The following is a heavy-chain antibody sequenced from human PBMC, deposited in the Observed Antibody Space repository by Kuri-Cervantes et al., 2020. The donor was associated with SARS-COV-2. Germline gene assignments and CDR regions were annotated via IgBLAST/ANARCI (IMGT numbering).Heavy chain of an antibody. Sequence: ASVKVSCKASGYTFTSYAMHWVRQAPGQRLEWMGWINAGNGNTKYSQKFQGRVTITRDTSASTAYMELRSLRSDDTAVYYCARVYSSGSYYYYGMAVWGQGTTVTVSS. CDR1: GYTFTSYA. J-gene: IGHJ6*02. CDR3: ARVYSSGSYYYYGMAV. CDR2: INAGNGNT. D-gene: IGHD6-25*01. V-gene: IGHV1-3*01.